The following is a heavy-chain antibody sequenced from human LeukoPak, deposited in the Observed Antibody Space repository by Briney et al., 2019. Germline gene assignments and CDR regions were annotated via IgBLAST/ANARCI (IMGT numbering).Heavy chain of an antibody. D-gene: IGHD2-2*01. V-gene: IGHV3-48*02. CDR1: GFTFSSYS. Sequence: GGSLRLSCAASGFTFSSYSMNWVRQAPGKGLEWVSYISSSSSTIYYADSVKGRFTISRDNAKNSLYLQMNSLRDEDTAVYYCARVIVVVPAAPVDYWGQGTLVTVSS. CDR3: ARVIVVVPAAPVDY. J-gene: IGHJ4*02. CDR2: ISSSSSTI.